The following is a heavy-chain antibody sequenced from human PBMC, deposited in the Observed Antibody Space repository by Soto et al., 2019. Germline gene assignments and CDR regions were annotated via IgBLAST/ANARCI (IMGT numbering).Heavy chain of an antibody. CDR3: ARGGDRFDGMDV. V-gene: IGHV3-13*01. J-gene: IGHJ6*02. D-gene: IGHD3-16*02. CDR2: ISTAGDT. CDR1: GFGFNGYD. Sequence: EVQLVESGGGLVQPGGSLRLSCAASGFGFNGYDMHWVRQAPGKNLEWVAAISTAGDTYYLGSVKGRFTISREDAKNSLSLQMNSLRVVDTAVYYCARGGDRFDGMDVWGQGTTVTVSS.